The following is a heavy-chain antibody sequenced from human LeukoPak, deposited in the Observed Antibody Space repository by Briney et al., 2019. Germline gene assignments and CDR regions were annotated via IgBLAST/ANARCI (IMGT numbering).Heavy chain of an antibody. CDR3: AREGIVVVPALGRNYYYYGMDV. V-gene: IGHV4-34*01. D-gene: IGHD2-2*01. Sequence: SETLSLTCAVYGGSFSGYYWSWIRQPPGKGLEWIGEINHSGSTNYNPSLKSRVTISVDTSKNQFSLKLSSVTAADTAVYYCAREGIVVVPALGRNYYYYGMDVWGQGTTVTVSS. CDR2: INHSGST. J-gene: IGHJ6*02. CDR1: GGSFSGYY.